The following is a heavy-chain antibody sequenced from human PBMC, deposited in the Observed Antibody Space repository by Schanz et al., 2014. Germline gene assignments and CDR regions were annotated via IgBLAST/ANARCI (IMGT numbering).Heavy chain of an antibody. D-gene: IGHD3-10*01. Sequence: QVQLQESGPGLVKPSETLSLTCAVSGASVSSFYWSWIRQPAGKGLEWIGHVYATGRTKYNPSLKSRVTRSVDTSQKQISLKLTSLTAADTAVYYCARTLVNGSRKWFVPWGPGTQVTVSS. CDR1: GASVSSFY. CDR3: ARTLVNGSRKWFVP. J-gene: IGHJ5*02. V-gene: IGHV4-4*07. CDR2: VYATGRT.